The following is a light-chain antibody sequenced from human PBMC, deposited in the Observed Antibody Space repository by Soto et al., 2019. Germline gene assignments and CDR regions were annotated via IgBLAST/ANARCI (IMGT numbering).Light chain of an antibody. CDR2: GAS. J-gene: IGKJ5*01. CDR1: QDISNY. Sequence: DIQMSKSPFSLTASDRDRVTITCQASQDISNYLNWYQQKPVKAPNLLIYGASNLETGVPSRFSGSGSGTDFTFTISILQAEDVGTYFCQRYVIAFTFGQGTLLEIK. V-gene: IGKV1-33*01. CDR3: QRYVIAFT.